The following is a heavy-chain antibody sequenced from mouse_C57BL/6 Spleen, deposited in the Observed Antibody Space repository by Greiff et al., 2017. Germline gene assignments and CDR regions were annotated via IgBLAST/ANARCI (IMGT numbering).Heavy chain of an antibody. CDR2: ISDGGSYT. Sequence: DVMLVESGGGLVKPGGSLKLSCAASGFTFSSYAMSWVRQTPEKRLEWVATISDGGSYTYYPDNVKGRFNISRDNAKNNLYLQMSHLKSEDTAMYYCARENYSYERWYFDVWGTGTTVTVSS. D-gene: IGHD2-12*01. CDR1: GFTFSSYA. CDR3: ARENYSYERWYFDV. V-gene: IGHV5-4*01. J-gene: IGHJ1*03.